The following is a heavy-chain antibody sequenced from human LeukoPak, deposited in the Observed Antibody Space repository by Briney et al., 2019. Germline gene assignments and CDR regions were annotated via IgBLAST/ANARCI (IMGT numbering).Heavy chain of an antibody. CDR1: GGSISSNF. Sequence: SETLSLTCTVSGGSISSNFWSWIRQPPGKGLEYIGYIYNSGTTNYNPSLKSRVTISVDTSKNQFSLKLSSVTAADTAIYYCAKSFSETERATVTAYWGQGTLVTVSS. J-gene: IGHJ4*02. CDR2: IYNSGTT. D-gene: IGHD2/OR15-2a*01. V-gene: IGHV4-59*01. CDR3: AKSFSETERATVTAY.